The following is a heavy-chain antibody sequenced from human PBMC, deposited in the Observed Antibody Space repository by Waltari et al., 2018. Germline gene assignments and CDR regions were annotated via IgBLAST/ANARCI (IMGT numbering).Heavy chain of an antibody. J-gene: IGHJ4*02. Sequence: EVQLVKSGAEVKKPGESLKISCKGSGYSFTSYWIGWVRQMPGKGLEWMGIIYPGDSDTRYSPSFQGQVTISADKSISTAYLQWSSLKASDTAMYYCARSRLAVAGIRGNFDYWGQGTLVTVSS. CDR3: ARSRLAVAGIRGNFDY. V-gene: IGHV5-51*03. D-gene: IGHD6-19*01. CDR1: GYSFTSYW. CDR2: IYPGDSDT.